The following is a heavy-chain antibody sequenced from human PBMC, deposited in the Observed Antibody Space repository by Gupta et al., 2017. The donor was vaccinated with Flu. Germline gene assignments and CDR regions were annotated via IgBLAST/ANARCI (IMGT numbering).Heavy chain of an antibody. CDR3: ARIIGSYTTFHN. V-gene: IGHV3-7*01. D-gene: IGHD1-26*01. CDR1: GFTFSWYW. Sequence: EVQLVESGGGLVQPGGSLRLSCVDSGFTFSWYWMGWVRQAPGKGLEWVANIKQDASEKYYVDSVKGRFTISRDNAKNSLYLQMNSLRAEDTAVYYCARIIGSYTTFHNWGQGTLVTVSS. J-gene: IGHJ4*02. CDR2: IKQDASEK.